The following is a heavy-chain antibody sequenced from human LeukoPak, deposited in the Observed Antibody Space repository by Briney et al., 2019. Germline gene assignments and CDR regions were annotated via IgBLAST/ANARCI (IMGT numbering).Heavy chain of an antibody. V-gene: IGHV4-34*01. J-gene: IGHJ6*03. CDR3: ARAPTVPYYYYYMDV. D-gene: IGHD4-17*01. CDR1: GGSFSGYY. Sequence: PSETLSLTCAVYGGSFSGYYWSWIRQPPGKGLEWIGEINHSGSTNYNPSLKSRVTISVDTSKNQFSLKLSSVTAADTAVYYCARAPTVPYYYYYMDVWGKGTTVTVSS. CDR2: INHSGST.